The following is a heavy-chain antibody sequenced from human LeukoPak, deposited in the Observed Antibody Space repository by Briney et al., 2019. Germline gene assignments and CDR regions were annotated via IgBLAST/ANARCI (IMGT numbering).Heavy chain of an antibody. J-gene: IGHJ5*02. Sequence: GGSLRLSCAASGFTFYDYGMSWVRQAPGKGLEWVSAISGSGGSTYYADSVKGRFTISRDNSKNTLYLQMNSLRAEDTAVYYCAKDPPMITFGGVIVPNNWFDPWGQGTLVTVSS. V-gene: IGHV3-23*01. D-gene: IGHD3-16*02. CDR1: GFTFYDYG. CDR2: ISGSGGST. CDR3: AKDPPMITFGGVIVPNNWFDP.